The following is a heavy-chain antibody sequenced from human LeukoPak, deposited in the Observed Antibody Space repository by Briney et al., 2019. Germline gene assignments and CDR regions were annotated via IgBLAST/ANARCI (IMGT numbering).Heavy chain of an antibody. V-gene: IGHV1-2*02. CDR3: ARRWGFSSGWYGYFDL. D-gene: IGHD6-19*01. CDR1: GNTHTSNG. CDR2: INPKNGAT. Sequence: ASVKVSCNATGNTHTSNGISTVRQTPRQRLKKMGWINPKNGATNYAQKFQGRDTMTRDTSITTAYMELNRLDSDDTALYYCARRWGFSSGWYGYFDLWGRGTLVSVSS. J-gene: IGHJ2*01.